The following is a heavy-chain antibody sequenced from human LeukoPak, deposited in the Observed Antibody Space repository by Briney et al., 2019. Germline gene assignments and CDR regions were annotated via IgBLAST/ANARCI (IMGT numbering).Heavy chain of an antibody. J-gene: IGHJ4*02. V-gene: IGHV1-18*04. CDR3: ARDLEPAPRCKSGGNCYPLY. Sequence: ASVKVSCKASGYTFTGYYMHWVRQAPGQGLEWMGWISAYTGNTMFAQKHQGRVALTTDTSTTTAYMELRSLRSDDTAVYYCARDLEPAPRCKSGGNCYPLYWGQGTLVTVSS. D-gene: IGHD2-15*01. CDR1: GYTFTGYY. CDR2: ISAYTGNT.